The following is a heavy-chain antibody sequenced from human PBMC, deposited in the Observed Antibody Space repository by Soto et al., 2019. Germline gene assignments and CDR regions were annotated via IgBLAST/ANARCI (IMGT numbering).Heavy chain of an antibody. CDR3: ARGGQAYCSGGSCYSDDNWFDP. J-gene: IGHJ5*02. CDR2: IYYSGST. D-gene: IGHD2-15*01. CDR1: GGSISSYY. Sequence: SSETLSLTCTVCGGSISSYYWSWIRQPPGKGLEWIGYIYYSGSTNYNPSLKSRVTISVDTSKNQFSLKLSSVTAADTAVYYCARGGQAYCSGGSCYSDDNWFDPWGQGTLVTVSS. V-gene: IGHV4-59*12.